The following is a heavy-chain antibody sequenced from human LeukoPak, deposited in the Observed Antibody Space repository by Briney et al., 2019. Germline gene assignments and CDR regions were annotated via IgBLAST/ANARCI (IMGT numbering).Heavy chain of an antibody. V-gene: IGHV7-4-1*02. CDR2: INTNTGSP. Sequence: ASVKVSCKASGYTFTRNAVNWVRQAPGQGLEWMGWINTNTGSPTYAQGFTGRFIFSLDTAVSTTYLQISSLKAEVTAVYYCARDSSTGFAHGFDIWGQGTMVTVSS. D-gene: IGHD3-9*01. J-gene: IGHJ3*02. CDR3: ARDSSTGFAHGFDI. CDR1: GYTFTRNA.